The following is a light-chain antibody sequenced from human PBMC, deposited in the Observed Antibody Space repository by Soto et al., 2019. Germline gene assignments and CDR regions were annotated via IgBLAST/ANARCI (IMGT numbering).Light chain of an antibody. CDR3: QQYGSSGT. CDR2: GAS. V-gene: IGKV3-20*01. J-gene: IGKJ1*01. CDR1: QSVSNNY. Sequence: EIVLTQSPGTLSLSPGERATLSCRASQSVSNNYLAWYQQKPGQAPRLLIYGASNRATGTPDRFSGSGSGTDFTLTISRLEPEDFAVYYCQQYGSSGTFGQGPKVDIK.